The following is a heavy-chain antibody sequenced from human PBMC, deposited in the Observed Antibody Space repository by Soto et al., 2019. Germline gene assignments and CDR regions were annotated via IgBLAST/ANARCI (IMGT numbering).Heavy chain of an antibody. J-gene: IGHJ6*02. V-gene: IGHV4-34*01. CDR1: GGSFSGYY. Sequence: TLSLTCAVYGGSFSGYYWSWIRQPPGKGLEWIGEINHSGSTNYNPSLKSRVTISVDTSKNQFSLKLSSVTAADTAVYYCAMNIWAGLLRFLEWSGMDVWGQGTTVTVSS. CDR3: AMNIWAGLLRFLEWSGMDV. CDR2: INHSGST. D-gene: IGHD3-3*01.